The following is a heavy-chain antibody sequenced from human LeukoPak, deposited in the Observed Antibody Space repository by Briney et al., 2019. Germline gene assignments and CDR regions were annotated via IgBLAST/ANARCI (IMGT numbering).Heavy chain of an antibody. CDR1: GYTFTSYG. J-gene: IGHJ5*02. CDR3: ARGPAASHRNWFDP. CDR2: MNPNSGYT. V-gene: IGHV1-8*02. D-gene: IGHD2-15*01. Sequence: ASVTVSCKASGYTFTSYGISWVRQAPGQGLEWMGWMNPNSGYTGHAQKFQGRVTMTRNTSISTAYMELSSLRSEDTAVYYCARGPAASHRNWFDPWGQGTLVTVSS.